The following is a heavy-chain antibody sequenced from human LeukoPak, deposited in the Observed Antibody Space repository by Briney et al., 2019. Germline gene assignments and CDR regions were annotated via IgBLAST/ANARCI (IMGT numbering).Heavy chain of an antibody. D-gene: IGHD6-19*01. V-gene: IGHV3-9*01. Sequence: GGSLRLSCAASGFAFGDYAMYRLRQVPGKGLEWVSGINWNSGTIGYADSVKGRFTISRDNAKNSLYLQMNSLRAEDTAFYYCAKVLWSRYSSGWYIDHWGQGTLVTVSS. CDR1: GFAFGDYA. CDR2: INWNSGTI. CDR3: AKVLWSRYSSGWYIDH. J-gene: IGHJ4*02.